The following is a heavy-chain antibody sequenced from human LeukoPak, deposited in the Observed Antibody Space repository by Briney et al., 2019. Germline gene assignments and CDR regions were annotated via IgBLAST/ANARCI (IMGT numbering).Heavy chain of an antibody. CDR2: INQDGSEE. V-gene: IGHV3-7*01. Sequence: GGSLRLSCAASGFTFRTYWMSWIRQAPGKEPEWGADINQDGSEEYYLQSVRGRFTGSRDNAQNAVFLQMTNLRADDTAVYYCARWKMELQRNAFDSWGQGTVVTVSS. J-gene: IGHJ3*01. CDR1: GFTFRTYW. CDR3: ARWKMELQRNAFDS. D-gene: IGHD1-26*01.